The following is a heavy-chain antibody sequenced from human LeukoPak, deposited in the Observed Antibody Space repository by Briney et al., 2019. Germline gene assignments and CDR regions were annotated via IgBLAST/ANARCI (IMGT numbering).Heavy chain of an antibody. CDR3: TRVPVYSSGSYLVY. V-gene: IGHV3-49*04. D-gene: IGHD6-19*01. CDR1: VFTFANYA. Sequence: GGSLRLSSTASVFTFANYAMSWVRQAAGKGLEWVGFIRSNTYGGTTHYAASVRGTFTISRDDSKSIAYLQMNSLKTEDTAVYYWTRVPVYSSGSYLVYWSEGNLVTVSS. J-gene: IGHJ4*02. CDR2: IRSNTYGGTT.